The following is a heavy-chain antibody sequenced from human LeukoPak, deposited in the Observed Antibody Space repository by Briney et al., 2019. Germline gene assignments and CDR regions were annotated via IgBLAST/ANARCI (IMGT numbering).Heavy chain of an antibody. D-gene: IGHD3-22*01. Sequence: GRSLRLSCAASGFTFDDYAMHWVRQAPGKGLEWVSGISWNSGSIGYVDSVKGRFTISRDNAKNSLYLQMNSLRAEDTAVYYCARVSRGYYYDSSGYYSNYYYGMDVWGQGTTVTVSS. V-gene: IGHV3-9*01. J-gene: IGHJ6*02. CDR1: GFTFDDYA. CDR3: ARVSRGYYYDSSGYYSNYYYGMDV. CDR2: ISWNSGSI.